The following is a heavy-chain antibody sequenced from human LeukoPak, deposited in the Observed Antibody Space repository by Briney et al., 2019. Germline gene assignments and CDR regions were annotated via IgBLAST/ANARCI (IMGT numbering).Heavy chain of an antibody. D-gene: IGHD2-21*01. CDR2: TWYDGRNN. Sequence: HPGGSLRLSCAASGFTFSSYGMHWVRQAPGKGLEWVAVTWYDGRNNYYAASVKGRFTISRDDSKTTVYLLMNSLRAEDTAVFYCAREVAPLYLHYGMDVWGEGTTVTVSS. CDR3: AREVAPLYLHYGMDV. V-gene: IGHV3-33*08. CDR1: GFTFSSYG. J-gene: IGHJ6*01.